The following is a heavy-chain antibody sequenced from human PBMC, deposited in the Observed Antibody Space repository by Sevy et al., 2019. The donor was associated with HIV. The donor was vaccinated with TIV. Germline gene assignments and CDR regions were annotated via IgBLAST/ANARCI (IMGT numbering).Heavy chain of an antibody. CDR2: IDWDDDK. CDR1: GFSLSSSGVS. J-gene: IGHJ4*02. Sequence: SGPTLVKPTQTLTLTCTFSGFSLSSSGVSVGCTCQPPRKAPEWLALIDWDDDKRYSQSLESRLTITKDTSKNQVVLTMTIMDPVDTGTYHCTYTVIELGNCSGGTCYYSDHWGQGTLVTVSS. D-gene: IGHD2-15*01. V-gene: IGHV2-5*02. CDR3: TYTVIELGNCSGGTCYYSDH.